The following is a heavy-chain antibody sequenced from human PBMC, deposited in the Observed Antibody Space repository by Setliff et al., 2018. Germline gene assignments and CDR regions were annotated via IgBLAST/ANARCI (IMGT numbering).Heavy chain of an antibody. Sequence: LRLSCAASGFSISDHYMDWVRQAPGKGLEWVGRTKNKANAGYMEYAASVKDRFIISRDDSKNSLYLQMYSLKSDDTAVYYCVIAVVIRGSKPLDSWGQGTLVTVSS. CDR2: TKNKANAGYM. CDR3: VIAVVIRGSKPLDS. CDR1: GFSISDHY. D-gene: IGHD3-10*01. V-gene: IGHV3-72*01. J-gene: IGHJ4*02.